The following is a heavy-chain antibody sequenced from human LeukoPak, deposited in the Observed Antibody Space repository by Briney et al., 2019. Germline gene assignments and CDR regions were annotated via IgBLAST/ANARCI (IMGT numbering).Heavy chain of an antibody. CDR1: GGSMSSHY. V-gene: IGHV4-59*11. J-gene: IGHJ5*02. CDR3: ARDVARSGELCGWFGP. Sequence: SETLSLTCTVSGGSMSSHYWSWIRQPPGKGLEWTGYVYYSGTTNSNPSLKSRVTISVDTSKNQFSLNLRSVTAADTAVYYCARDVARSGELCGWFGPWGQGTLVIVSS. CDR2: VYYSGTT. D-gene: IGHD3-10*01.